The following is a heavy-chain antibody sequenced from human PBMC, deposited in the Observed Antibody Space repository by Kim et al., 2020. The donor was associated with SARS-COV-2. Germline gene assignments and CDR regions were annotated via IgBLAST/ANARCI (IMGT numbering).Heavy chain of an antibody. CDR3: ARETIAAATGDYYGMDV. D-gene: IGHD6-13*01. V-gene: IGHV1-69*04. J-gene: IGHJ6*02. Sequence: FQGRVTITADKSTSPAYMELSSLRSEDTAVYYCARETIAAATGDYYGMDVWGQGTTVTVSS.